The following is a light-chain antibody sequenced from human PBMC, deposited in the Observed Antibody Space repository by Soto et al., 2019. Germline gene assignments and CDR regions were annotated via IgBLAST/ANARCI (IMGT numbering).Light chain of an antibody. J-gene: IGLJ3*02. CDR1: SSDLGGLNY. CDR3: SSYTTVPSPQWV. Sequence: QSVLTQPASVSGSPGQSITIPCSGRSSDLGGLNYVSWYQQHPGKVPKLIIYKVDNRPSGISDRFSASKSGNTASLTISGLQAEDEAHYYCSSYTTVPSPQWVFAGGTKL. CDR2: KVD. V-gene: IGLV2-14*01.